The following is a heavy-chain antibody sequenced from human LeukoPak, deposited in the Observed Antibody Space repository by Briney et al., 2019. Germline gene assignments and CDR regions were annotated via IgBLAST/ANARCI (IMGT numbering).Heavy chain of an antibody. V-gene: IGHV3-23*01. CDR2: ISGSGNST. D-gene: IGHD1-1*01. CDR3: VKDNSNWYWYFDL. Sequence: GGSLRLSCAASGFNFNNYAMIWLHQAPGKGLEWVSVISGSGNSTYYADSVKGRFTISRDNSKNTLYLQMNSLRGEDTAVYHCVKDNSNWYWYFDLWGRGTLVTVSS. J-gene: IGHJ2*01. CDR1: GFNFNNYA.